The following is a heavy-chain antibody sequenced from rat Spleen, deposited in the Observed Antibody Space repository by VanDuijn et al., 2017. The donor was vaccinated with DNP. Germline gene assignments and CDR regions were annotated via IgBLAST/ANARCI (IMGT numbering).Heavy chain of an antibody. CDR2: ITNSGGST. CDR1: GFIFSSYG. J-gene: IGHJ2*01. CDR3: ARWYNSGYYFDY. Sequence: EVQLVESGGGLVQPGRSLKLSCAASGFIFSSYGMAWVRQAPTKGLEWVASITNSGGSTYYGDSVKGRFTISRDNAESTLYLQINSLRSEDMATYYCARWYNSGYYFDYWGQGVMVTVSS. V-gene: IGHV5S13*01. D-gene: IGHD4-3*01.